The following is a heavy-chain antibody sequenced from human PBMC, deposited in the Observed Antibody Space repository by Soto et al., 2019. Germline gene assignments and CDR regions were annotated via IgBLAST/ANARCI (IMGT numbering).Heavy chain of an antibody. CDR1: GESFNVYY. D-gene: IGHD2-15*01. CDR3: ARDAVVAATPYAFDI. Sequence: ASVEVSCTASGESFNVYYMHWVRQAPGQGLEWMGWINPNSGGTNYAQKFQGWVTMTRDTSISTAYMELSRLRSDDTAVYYCARDAVVAATPYAFDIWGQGTMVTVSS. CDR2: INPNSGGT. J-gene: IGHJ3*02. V-gene: IGHV1-2*04.